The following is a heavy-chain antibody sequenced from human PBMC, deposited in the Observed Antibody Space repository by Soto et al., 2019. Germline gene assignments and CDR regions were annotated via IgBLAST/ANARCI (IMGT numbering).Heavy chain of an antibody. Sequence: GSLRLSCAASGFTFSNAWMSWVRQAPGKGLEWVGRIKSKTDGGTTDYAAPVKGRFTISRDDSKNTLYLQMNSLKTEDTAVYYCTTDLYYYDSSGYLCWGQGTLVTVSS. J-gene: IGHJ4*02. CDR1: GFTFSNAW. V-gene: IGHV3-15*01. CDR2: IKSKTDGGTT. D-gene: IGHD3-22*01. CDR3: TTDLYYYDSSGYLC.